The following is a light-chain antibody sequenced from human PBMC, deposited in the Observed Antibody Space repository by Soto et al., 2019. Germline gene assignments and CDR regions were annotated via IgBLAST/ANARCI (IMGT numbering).Light chain of an antibody. CDR2: GAS. CDR3: LQYNNWPPYT. CDR1: HSGSSN. V-gene: IGKV3-15*01. J-gene: IGKJ2*01. Sequence: EIVMTQSPATLSVSPGERATLSCRASHSGSSNLAWYQQKPGRPPRLLIYGASTRATGIPARFSGSGSGTEFTLTISSLQSEDFAVYYCLQYNNWPPYTFGQGNKLEIK.